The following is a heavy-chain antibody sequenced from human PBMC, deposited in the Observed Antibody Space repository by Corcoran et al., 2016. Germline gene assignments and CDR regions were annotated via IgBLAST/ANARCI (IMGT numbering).Heavy chain of an antibody. Sequence: QVQLQESGPGLVKPSETLSLTCTVSGYSISSDYYWGWIRQPPGKGLEWIGSIYHSGSTYYNPSLKSRVTISVDTSKNQFSLKLSSVPAADTAVYYCARGTYSYGYNLFEPGGQGTLVTVSS. J-gene: IGHJ5*02. D-gene: IGHD5-18*01. CDR1: GYSISSDYY. V-gene: IGHV4-38-2*02. CDR3: ARGTYSYGYNLFEP. CDR2: IYHSGST.